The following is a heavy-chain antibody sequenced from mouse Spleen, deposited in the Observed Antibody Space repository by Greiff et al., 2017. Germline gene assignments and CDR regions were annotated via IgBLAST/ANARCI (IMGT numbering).Heavy chain of an antibody. D-gene: IGHD3-2*02. J-gene: IGHJ2*01. CDR2: IYPGDGDT. CDR3: ARSQAFDY. Sequence: VQLQQSGPELVKPGASVKISCKASGYAFSSSWMNWVKQRPGQGLEWIGRIYPGDGDTNYNGKFKGKATLTADKSSSTAYMQLSSLTSVDSAVYFCARSQAFDYWGQGTTLTVSS. CDR1: GYAFSSSW. V-gene: IGHV1-82*01.